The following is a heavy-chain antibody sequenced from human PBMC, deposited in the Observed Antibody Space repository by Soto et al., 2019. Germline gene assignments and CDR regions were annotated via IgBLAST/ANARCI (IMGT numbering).Heavy chain of an antibody. CDR3: EGYNWNYYFDP. CDR2: IYHSGST. CDR1: GGSVRDGSYY. D-gene: IGHD1-7*01. Sequence: SETLSLTCTVSGGSVRDGSYYWAWLRQPPGKGLEWIGHIYHSGSTIYNPSLKSRVTISIDTSKSQFSLNLNSMTAADTAVYYCEGYNWNYYFDPWGQGTLVTVSS. V-gene: IGHV4-61*01. J-gene: IGHJ5*02.